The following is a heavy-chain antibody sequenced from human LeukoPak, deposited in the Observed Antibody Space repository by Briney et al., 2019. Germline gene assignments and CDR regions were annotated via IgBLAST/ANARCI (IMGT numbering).Heavy chain of an antibody. CDR2: IRYDGGNK. CDR3: AKERLHKYYYDSSGSYYFDY. D-gene: IGHD3-22*01. V-gene: IGHV3-30*02. Sequence: GSLRLSCAASGFIFSAYGMHWVRQAPGKGLEWVAVIRYDGGNKYYADSVKGRFTISRDNSKNTLYLQMNSLRAEDTAVYYCAKERLHKYYYDSSGSYYFDYWGQGTLVTVSS. J-gene: IGHJ4*02. CDR1: GFIFSAYG.